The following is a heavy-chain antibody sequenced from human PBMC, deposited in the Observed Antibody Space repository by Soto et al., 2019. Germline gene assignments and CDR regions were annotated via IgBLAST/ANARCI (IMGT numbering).Heavy chain of an antibody. CDR2: IIPIFGTA. CDR1: GGTFSSYA. V-gene: IGHV1-69*12. CDR3: ARSYYYGSGSDFDY. D-gene: IGHD3-10*01. Sequence: QVQLVQSGAEVKKPGSSVKVSCKASGGTFSSYAISWVRQAPGQGLEWMGGIIPIFGTANYAQKFKGRVTITAVESTSTAYRELRSLRSEDTDVYYCARSYYYGSGSDFDYWGQGTLVTVSS. J-gene: IGHJ4*02.